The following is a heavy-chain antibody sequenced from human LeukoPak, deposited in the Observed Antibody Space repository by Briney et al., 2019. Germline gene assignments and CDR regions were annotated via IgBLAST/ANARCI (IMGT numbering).Heavy chain of an antibody. V-gene: IGHV3-30*02. J-gene: IGHJ4*02. CDR3: AKGGMRGEGGELSVDY. Sequence: GGSLRLSCAASGFTFSSYGMHWVRQAPGKGLEWVAFIRYDGSNKYYADSVKGRLTISRDNSKNTLYLQMNSLRAEDTAVYYCAKGGMRGEGGELSVDYWGQGTLVTVSS. CDR1: GFTFSSYG. D-gene: IGHD2-21*01. CDR2: IRYDGSNK.